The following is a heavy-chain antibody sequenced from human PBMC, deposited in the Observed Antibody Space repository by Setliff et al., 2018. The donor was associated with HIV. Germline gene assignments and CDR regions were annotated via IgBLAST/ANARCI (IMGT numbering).Heavy chain of an antibody. CDR2: IYYSGST. CDR1: GDSTSSSGSY. Sequence: PSETLSLTCTVSGDSTSSSGSYWGWIRQPPGKGLEWIGSIYYSGSTYYNPSLKSRVTVSVDTSKNQFSLKLNSVTAADTAVYYCARTRGYTYGYIDSWAQGTLVTVSS. J-gene: IGHJ4*02. CDR3: ARTRGYTYGYIDS. V-gene: IGHV4-39*01. D-gene: IGHD5-18*01.